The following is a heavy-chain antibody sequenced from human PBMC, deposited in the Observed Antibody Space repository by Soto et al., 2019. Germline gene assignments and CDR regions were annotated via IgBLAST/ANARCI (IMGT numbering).Heavy chain of an antibody. Sequence: PSEILSLTCTVSGGSISSSSYYWGWIRQPPGKGLEWIGSIYYSGSTYYNPSLKSRVTISVDTSKNQFSLKLSSVTAADTAVYYCARHVAVKAATVTYYYYYMDVWGKGTTVPVSS. D-gene: IGHD2-15*01. CDR2: IYYSGST. CDR3: ARHVAVKAATVTYYYYYMDV. J-gene: IGHJ6*03. V-gene: IGHV4-39*01. CDR1: GGSISSSSYY.